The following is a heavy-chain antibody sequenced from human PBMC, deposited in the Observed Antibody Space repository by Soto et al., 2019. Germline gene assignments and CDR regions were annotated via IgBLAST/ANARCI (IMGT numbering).Heavy chain of an antibody. Sequence: GGSLRPSCAASGFRLTSYWMTWVRQAPGKGLEWVASIQEDGSEKYYVDSVKGRFTISRDNAKTSLFLQMNSLRAEDTAVYYCASVPYNYYGMDVWGQGTTVTVSS. CDR2: IQEDGSEK. CDR1: GFRLTSYW. J-gene: IGHJ6*02. CDR3: ASVPYNYYGMDV. V-gene: IGHV3-7*01.